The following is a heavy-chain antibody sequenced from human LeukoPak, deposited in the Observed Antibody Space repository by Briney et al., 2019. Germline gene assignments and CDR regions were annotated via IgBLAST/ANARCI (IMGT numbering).Heavy chain of an antibody. CDR2: MYLSGTT. V-gene: IGHV4-4*02. J-gene: IGHJ4*02. Sequence: SETLSLTCTVSGDSINSLDLWSWVRQPPGKGREWIGEMYLSGTTHSNPSVKSRVTISIDKSKNQFFLNLSSVTAADTAVYYCAGLVGRYSSGLYYYYFDYWGQGTLVTVSS. D-gene: IGHD3-22*01. CDR1: GDSINSLDL. CDR3: AGLVGRYSSGLYYYYFDY.